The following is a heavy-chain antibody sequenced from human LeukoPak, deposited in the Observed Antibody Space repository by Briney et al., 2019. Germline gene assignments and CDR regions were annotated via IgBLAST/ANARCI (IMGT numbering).Heavy chain of an antibody. CDR3: ARDPGVDTAMVDAFDI. CDR2: TYYRSKWYN. CDR1: GDSVSSNSAA. J-gene: IGHJ3*02. D-gene: IGHD5-18*01. V-gene: IGHV6-1*01. Sequence: SQTLSLTCAISGDSVSSNSAAWNWIRQSPSRGLEWLGRTYYRSKWYNDYAVSVKSRITISPDTSKNQFSLQLNSVTPEDTAVYYCARDPGVDTAMVDAFDIWGQGTMVTVSS.